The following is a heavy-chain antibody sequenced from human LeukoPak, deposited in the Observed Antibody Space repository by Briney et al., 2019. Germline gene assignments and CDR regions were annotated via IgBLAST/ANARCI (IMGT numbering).Heavy chain of an antibody. V-gene: IGHV4-34*01. J-gene: IGHJ3*02. CDR3: ARFRDSGHTFDT. D-gene: IGHD5-12*01. CDR2: INHSGST. CDR1: GGSFSGYY. Sequence: SETLSLTCAVYGGSFSGYYWNWIRQPPGKGLEWIGEINHSGSTNYNPSLKSRVTISVDTSKNQFSLKLSSVTAADTAVYYCARFRDSGHTFDTWGQGTMVTVSS.